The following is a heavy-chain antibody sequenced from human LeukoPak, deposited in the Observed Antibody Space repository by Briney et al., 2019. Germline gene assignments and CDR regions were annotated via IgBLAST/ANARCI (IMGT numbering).Heavy chain of an antibody. D-gene: IGHD3-3*02. CDR1: GVTFSSYA. CDR3: ARENIFGVVQGYFGY. Sequence: SVKVSCKASGVTFSSYAITWVRQAPGQGLEWMGGIIPIFGTANYAQKFQGRVTITADESTSTAYMELSSLRSEDTAVYYCARENIFGVVQGYFGYWGQGTLVTVSS. V-gene: IGHV1-69*01. CDR2: IIPIFGTA. J-gene: IGHJ4*02.